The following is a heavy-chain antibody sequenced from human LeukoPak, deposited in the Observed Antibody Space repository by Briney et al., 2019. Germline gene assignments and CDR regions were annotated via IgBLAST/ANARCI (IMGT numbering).Heavy chain of an antibody. CDR1: GFTFTKYW. J-gene: IGHJ4*02. CDR2: IKQDGSDR. D-gene: IGHD1-14*01. CDR3: PREVWGPEY. V-gene: IGHV3-7*01. Sequence: HSGDSLRLSCAASGFTFTKYWMTWVRQAPGKGLEWVGNIKQDGSDRNYMDSVKGRFTISRDNTKNSDYLQMSSLRAEDTAVYYCPREVWGPEYWGQGTLVTVSS.